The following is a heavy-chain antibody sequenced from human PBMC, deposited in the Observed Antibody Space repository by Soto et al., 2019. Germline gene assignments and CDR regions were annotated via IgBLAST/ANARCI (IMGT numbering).Heavy chain of an antibody. CDR1: GFTFDDYA. Sequence: QPGGSLRLSCAASGFTFDDYAMHWVRQAPGKGLEWVSGISWNSGSIGYADSVKGRFTISRDNAKNSLYLQMNSLRAEDTALYYCAKVSGPGATTSFQHWGQGTLVTVSS. V-gene: IGHV3-9*01. D-gene: IGHD1-26*01. J-gene: IGHJ1*01. CDR2: ISWNSGSI. CDR3: AKVSGPGATTSFQH.